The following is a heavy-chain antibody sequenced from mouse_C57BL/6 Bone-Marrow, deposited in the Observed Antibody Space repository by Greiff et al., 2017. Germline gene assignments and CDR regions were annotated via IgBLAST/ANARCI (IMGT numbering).Heavy chain of an antibody. CDR1: GFNIKDDY. J-gene: IGHJ3*01. D-gene: IGHD1-1*01. CDR3: TTFNYYGSPAGLAY. Sequence: EVQLQQSGAELVRPGASVTLSCTASGFNIKDDYMHWVKQRPEQGLEWIGWIDPENGDTEYASKFQGKATITADTSSNTAYLQLSSLTSEDTAVYYCTTFNYYGSPAGLAYWGQGTLVTVSA. CDR2: IDPENGDT. V-gene: IGHV14-4*01.